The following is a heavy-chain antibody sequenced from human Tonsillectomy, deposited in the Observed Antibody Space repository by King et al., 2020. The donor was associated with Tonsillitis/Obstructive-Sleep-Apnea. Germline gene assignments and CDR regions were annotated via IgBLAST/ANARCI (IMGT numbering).Heavy chain of an antibody. D-gene: IGHD2-2*02. V-gene: IGHV4-59*08. J-gene: IGHJ5*02. CDR2: IYYSGST. Sequence: VQLQESGPGLVKPSETLSLTCTVSGGSISSYYWSWIRRPPGKGLEWIGYIYYSGSTNYNPSLKSRVTISIDTSKNQFSLKLTSVTAADTAVYYCAGTGAIGNWFDPWGQGTLVTVSS. CDR3: AGTGAIGNWFDP. CDR1: GGSISSYY.